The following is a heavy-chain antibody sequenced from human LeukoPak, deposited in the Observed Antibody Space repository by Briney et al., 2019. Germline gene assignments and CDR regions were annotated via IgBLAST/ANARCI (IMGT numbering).Heavy chain of an antibody. CDR2: IYSGGST. J-gene: IGHJ3*02. Sequence: GGSLRLSCAASGFTVSSNYMSWVRQAPGKGLEWVSIIYSGGSTFYSDSVKGRFTISRDNSKNTLYLQMNSLRAEDTAVYYCARGGSYLSAFDIWGQGTMVTVSS. CDR3: ARGGSYLSAFDI. V-gene: IGHV3-53*01. D-gene: IGHD1-26*01. CDR1: GFTVSSNY.